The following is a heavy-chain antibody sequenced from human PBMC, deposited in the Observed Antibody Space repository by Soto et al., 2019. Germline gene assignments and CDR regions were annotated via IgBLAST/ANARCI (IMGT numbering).Heavy chain of an antibody. V-gene: IGHV4-31*03. CDR1: GGSISSGGYY. CDR3: ARDRRVVTAMAPYYGIDV. J-gene: IGHJ6*02. Sequence: LSLTCTVSGGSISSGGYYWSWIRQHPGKGLEWIGYIYYSGSTYYNPSLKSRVTISVDTSKNQFSLKLSSVTAADTAVYYCARDRRVVTAMAPYYGIDVWGQGTTVTVSS. D-gene: IGHD5-18*01. CDR2: IYYSGST.